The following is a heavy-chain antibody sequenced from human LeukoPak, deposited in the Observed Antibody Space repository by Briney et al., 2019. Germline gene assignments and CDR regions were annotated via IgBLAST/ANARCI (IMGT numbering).Heavy chain of an antibody. J-gene: IGHJ4*02. CDR1: GFTFSSYA. Sequence: GGSLRLSCAAPGFTFSSYAMHWVRQAPGKGLEWVAVISYDGSNKYYADSVKGRFTISRDNSKNTLYLQMNSLRAEDTAVYYCATTGEFYKGDYWGQGTLVTVSS. V-gene: IGHV3-30-3*01. D-gene: IGHD7-27*01. CDR2: ISYDGSNK. CDR3: ATTGEFYKGDY.